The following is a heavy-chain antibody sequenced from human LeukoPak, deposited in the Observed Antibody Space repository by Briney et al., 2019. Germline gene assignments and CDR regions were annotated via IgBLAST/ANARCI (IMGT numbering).Heavy chain of an antibody. Sequence: PSETLSLTCAVSGGSISSGGYSWGWIRQHPGKGLEWIGYIYYSGSTYYNPSLKSRVTISVDTSKNQFSLKLSSVTAADTAVYYCAREGRGYSYGYYYYYGMDVWGQGTTVTVS. D-gene: IGHD5-18*01. CDR3: AREGRGYSYGYYYYYGMDV. J-gene: IGHJ6*02. CDR2: IYYSGST. V-gene: IGHV4-31*11. CDR1: GGSISSGGYS.